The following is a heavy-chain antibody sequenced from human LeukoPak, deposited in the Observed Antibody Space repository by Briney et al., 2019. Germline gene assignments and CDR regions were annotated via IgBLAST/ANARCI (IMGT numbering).Heavy chain of an antibody. V-gene: IGHV3-21*01. CDR1: GITFSNYN. CDR3: AKGGGTGYSSSWYSN. J-gene: IGHJ4*02. D-gene: IGHD6-13*01. Sequence: GGSLRLSCAAPGITFSNYNMNWVRQAPGKGLEWISAITSSSSYTFYADSVKGRFTISRDNAQNSLYLQMNSLGVEDTAIYYCAKGGGTGYSSSWYSNWGQGTLVTVSS. CDR2: ITSSSSYT.